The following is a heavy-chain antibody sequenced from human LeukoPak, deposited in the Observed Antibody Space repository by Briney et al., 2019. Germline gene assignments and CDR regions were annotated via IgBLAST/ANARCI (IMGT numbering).Heavy chain of an antibody. V-gene: IGHV3-48*02. CDR3: VRAATGTLGAFDI. CDR2: ITSGSSTI. D-gene: IGHD1-1*01. Sequence: GGSLRLSCAASGFTFSSYNMNWVRPAPGKGLEWISHITSGSSTINYADSVKGRFTISRDNAKNSLYLQMNSLRDEDTAVYYCVRAATGTLGAFDIWGQGTLVTISS. J-gene: IGHJ3*02. CDR1: GFTFSSYN.